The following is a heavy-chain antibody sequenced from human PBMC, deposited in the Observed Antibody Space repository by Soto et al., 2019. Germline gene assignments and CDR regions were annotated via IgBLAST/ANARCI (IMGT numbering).Heavy chain of an antibody. CDR3: TNQLISFPGIVGAKDY. V-gene: IGHV3-15*01. CDR2: IKSKTDGGTT. CDR1: GFTFSNAW. J-gene: IGHJ4*02. D-gene: IGHD1-26*01. Sequence: GGSLRLSCAASGFTFSNAWMSWVRQAPGKGLEWVGRIKSKTDGGTTDYAAPVKGRFTISRDDSKNTLYLQMNSLKTEDTAVYYCTNQLISFPGIVGAKDYWGQGTLVTVYS.